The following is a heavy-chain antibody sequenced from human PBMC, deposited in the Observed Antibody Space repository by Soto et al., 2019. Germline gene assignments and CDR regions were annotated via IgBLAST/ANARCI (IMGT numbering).Heavy chain of an antibody. Sequence: PVGSLRLSCAASGFTFSSYGMHWVRQAPGKGLEWVAVIWYDGSNKYYADSVKGRFTISRDNSKNTLYLQMNSLRAEDTAVYYCARDMNHKYSSGWYYFDYWGQGTLVTVSS. J-gene: IGHJ4*02. CDR2: IWYDGSNK. CDR1: GFTFSSYG. D-gene: IGHD6-19*01. V-gene: IGHV3-33*01. CDR3: ARDMNHKYSSGWYYFDY.